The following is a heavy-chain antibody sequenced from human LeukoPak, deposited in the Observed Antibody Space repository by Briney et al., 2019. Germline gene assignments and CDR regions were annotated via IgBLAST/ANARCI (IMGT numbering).Heavy chain of an antibody. D-gene: IGHD3-22*01. CDR1: GFTFSSHD. J-gene: IGHJ3*02. Sequence: PGGSLRLSCAASGFTFSSHDMHWVRQAPGKGLEWVSAISGSGGSTYYADSVKGRFTISRDNSKNTLYLQMNSLRAEDTAVYYCAKASQEDYYDSSGFDAFDIWGKGTTVTVSS. V-gene: IGHV3-23*01. CDR2: ISGSGGST. CDR3: AKASQEDYYDSSGFDAFDI.